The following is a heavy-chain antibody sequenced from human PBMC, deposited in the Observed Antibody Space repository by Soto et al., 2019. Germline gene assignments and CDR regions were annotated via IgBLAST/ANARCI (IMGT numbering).Heavy chain of an antibody. CDR2: IYHGGSI. CDR1: GDSISGINW. J-gene: IGHJ4*02. CDR3: ARNYCSGGTCYSDFDY. V-gene: IGHV4-4*02. D-gene: IGHD2-15*01. Sequence: SETLSLTCAVSGDSISGINWWSWVRQPPGKGLEWIGEIYHGGSISYNPTLKSRVTMSVDKSKNQLSLKLTSVTAADTAVYFCARNYCSGGTCYSDFDYGGQGILVTVS.